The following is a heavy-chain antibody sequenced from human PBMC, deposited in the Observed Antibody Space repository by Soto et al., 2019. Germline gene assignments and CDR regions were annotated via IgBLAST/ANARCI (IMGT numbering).Heavy chain of an antibody. D-gene: IGHD3-10*01. Sequence: GGSLRLSCAASGFTFSSYAMSWVRQAPGKGLEWVSAISGSGGSTYYADSVKGRFTISRDNSKNTLYLQMNSLRAEDTAVYYCAKSYGSGSYKLHYYYYMDVWGKGTTVTVSS. CDR2: ISGSGGST. CDR1: GFTFSSYA. CDR3: AKSYGSGSYKLHYYYYMDV. V-gene: IGHV3-23*01. J-gene: IGHJ6*03.